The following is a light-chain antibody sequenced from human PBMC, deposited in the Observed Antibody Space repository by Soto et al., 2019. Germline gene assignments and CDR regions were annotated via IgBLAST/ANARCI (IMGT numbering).Light chain of an antibody. V-gene: IGKV1-5*03. CDR2: KAS. J-gene: IGKJ2*01. CDR1: QSISSW. CDR3: QQYNSYLYT. Sequence: DIQMTQSPSTLSASVGDRVTITCRASQSISSWLAWYQQKPGKAPKLLIYKASSLESGVPSRFSGSGSGTEFPLTISSLQPDDFATYYCQQYNSYLYTFGQGTKLESK.